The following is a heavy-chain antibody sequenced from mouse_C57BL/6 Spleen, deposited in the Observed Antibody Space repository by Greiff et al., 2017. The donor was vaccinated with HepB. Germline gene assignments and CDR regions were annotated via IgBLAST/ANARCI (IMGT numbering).Heavy chain of an antibody. CDR3: AIGDYYGSSLYALDY. CDR1: GYTFTSYW. CDR2: IHPSDSDT. V-gene: IGHV1-74*01. D-gene: IGHD1-1*01. J-gene: IGHJ4*01. Sequence: VQLQQPGAELVKPGASVKVSCKASGYTFTSYWMHWVKQRPGQGLEWIGRIHPSDSDTNYNQKFKGKATLTVDKSSSTAYMKLSSLTSEDSAVYYCAIGDYYGSSLYALDYWGQGTSVTVSS.